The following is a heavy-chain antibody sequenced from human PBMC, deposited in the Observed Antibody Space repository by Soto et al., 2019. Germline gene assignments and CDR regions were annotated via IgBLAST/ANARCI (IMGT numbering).Heavy chain of an antibody. CDR2: INHSGST. Sequence: QVQLQQWGAGLLKPSETLSLTCAVYGGSFSGYYWSWIRQPTGKGLEWIGEINHSGSTNYNPSLKSRVTISVDTSKNQFSLKLSSVTAADTAVYYCARALGPYGMDVWGQGTTVTVSS. CDR3: ARALGPYGMDV. J-gene: IGHJ6*02. CDR1: GGSFSGYY. V-gene: IGHV4-34*01.